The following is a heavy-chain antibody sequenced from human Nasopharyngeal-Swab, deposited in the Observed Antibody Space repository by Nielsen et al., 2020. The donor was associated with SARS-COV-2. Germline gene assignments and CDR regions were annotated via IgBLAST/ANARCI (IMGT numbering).Heavy chain of an antibody. J-gene: IGHJ5*02. Sequence: VRQAPGKGLEWVAVIWYDGSNKYYADSVKGRFTIFRDNSKNTLYLQMNSLRAEDTAVYYCARDVDGILNWFDPWGQGTLVTVSS. V-gene: IGHV3-33*01. CDR2: IWYDGSNK. D-gene: IGHD5-12*01. CDR3: ARDVDGILNWFDP.